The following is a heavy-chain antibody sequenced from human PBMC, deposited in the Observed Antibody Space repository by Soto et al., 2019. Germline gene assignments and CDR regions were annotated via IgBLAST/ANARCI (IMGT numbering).Heavy chain of an antibody. CDR2: IWYDGSNK. CDR3: GRAAGPSNPLYFDY. J-gene: IGHJ4*02. CDR1: GFTFSSYG. V-gene: IGHV3-33*01. Sequence: GWSLRLSCAASGFTFSSYGMHWVRQAPGKGLEWVAVIWYDGSNKYYADSVKGRFTISRDNSKNTLYLQMNSLRAEDTAVYYYGRAAGPSNPLYFDYWGEGTLV. D-gene: IGHD3-10*01.